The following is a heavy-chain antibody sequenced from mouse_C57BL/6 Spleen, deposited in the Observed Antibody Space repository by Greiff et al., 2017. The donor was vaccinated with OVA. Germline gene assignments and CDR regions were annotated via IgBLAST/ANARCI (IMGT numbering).Heavy chain of an antibody. D-gene: IGHD1-1*01. CDR1: GYTFTSYW. CDR2: IYPGSGST. Sequence: QVQLKQPGAELVKPGASVKMSCKASGYTFTSYWITWVKQRPGQGLEWIGDIYPGSGSTNYNEKFKSKATLTVDTSSSTAYMQLSSLTSEDSAVYYCARGSSRFYYFDYWGQGTTLTVSS. J-gene: IGHJ2*01. V-gene: IGHV1-55*01. CDR3: ARGSSRFYYFDY.